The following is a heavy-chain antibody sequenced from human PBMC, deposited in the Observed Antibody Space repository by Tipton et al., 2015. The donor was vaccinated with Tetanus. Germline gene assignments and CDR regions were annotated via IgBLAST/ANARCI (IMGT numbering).Heavy chain of an antibody. CDR2: INQSGRT. CDR1: GGSFSGNY. CDR3: ARGTTGVIILDQDSAMDV. J-gene: IGHJ6*01. Sequence: TLSLTCAVYGGSFSGNYWTWIRQPPGKGLEWIGDINQSGRTNYNPSLKSRVTMSLSTSKNQFSLKLRSVTAADSGVYYCARGTTGVIILDQDSAMDVWGQGTTVTVSS. D-gene: IGHD3-3*01. V-gene: IGHV4-34*01.